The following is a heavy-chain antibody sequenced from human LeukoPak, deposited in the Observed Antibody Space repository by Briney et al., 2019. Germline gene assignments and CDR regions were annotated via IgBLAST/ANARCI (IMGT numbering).Heavy chain of an antibody. D-gene: IGHD3-22*01. CDR3: ARSDSSGYYYYGMDV. V-gene: IGHV1-46*01. Sequence: GASVKVSCKASGYTFTSYYMHWVRQAPGQGLEWMGIINPSGGSTSYAQKFQGRVTMTRDTSTSTVYMELSSLRSEDTAVYYCARSDSSGYYYYGMDVWGQGTTVTVSS. CDR2: INPSGGST. J-gene: IGHJ6*02. CDR1: GYTFTSYY.